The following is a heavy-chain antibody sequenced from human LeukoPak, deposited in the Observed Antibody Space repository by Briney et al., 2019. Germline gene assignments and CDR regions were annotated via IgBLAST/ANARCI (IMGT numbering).Heavy chain of an antibody. CDR1: GFTFSSCD. J-gene: IGHJ4*02. CDR3: ARDNSRTLDY. V-gene: IGHV3-33*01. CDR2: IWHDGSNE. Sequence: PGRSLRLSCAASGFTFSSCDIHWVRQAPGKGLEWVAAIWHDGSNEYYVDSVKGRFTISRDNSKNTLYLQMNSLRAEDTAVYYCARDNSRTLDYWGQGTLVTVSS.